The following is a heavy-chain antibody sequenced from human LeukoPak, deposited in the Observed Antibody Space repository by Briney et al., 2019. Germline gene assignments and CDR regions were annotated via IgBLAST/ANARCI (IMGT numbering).Heavy chain of an antibody. D-gene: IGHD2-15*01. CDR1: GGSISSYY. V-gene: IGHV4-59*01. CDR2: IYYSGST. J-gene: IGHJ6*02. Sequence: SETLSLTCTVSGGSISSYYWSWIRQPPGKGLEWIGYIYYSGSTNYNPSLKSRVTISVDTSKNQFSLKLSSVTAADTAVYYCARGTYSLYSSGGSCYSDYYYYYGMDVWGQGTTVTVSS. CDR3: ARGTYSLYSSGGSCYSDYYYYYGMDV.